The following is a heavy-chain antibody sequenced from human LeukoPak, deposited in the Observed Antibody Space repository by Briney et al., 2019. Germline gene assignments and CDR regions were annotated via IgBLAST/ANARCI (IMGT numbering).Heavy chain of an antibody. CDR1: GGTFSSYA. Sequence: ASVKVSCKAYGGTFSSYAISWVRQAPGQGLEWMGGIIPIFGTANYAQKFQGRVTITTDESTSTAYMELSSLRSEDTAVYYCASRGDYDYWSGKSRPTSYYYYMDVWGKGTTVTVSS. CDR3: ASRGDYDYWSGKSRPTSYYYYMDV. CDR2: IIPIFGTA. D-gene: IGHD3-3*01. V-gene: IGHV1-69*05. J-gene: IGHJ6*03.